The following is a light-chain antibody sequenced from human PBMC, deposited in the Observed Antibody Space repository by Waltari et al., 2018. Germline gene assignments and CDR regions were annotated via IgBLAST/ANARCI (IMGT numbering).Light chain of an antibody. CDR1: SNDVGRYNR. Sequence: QSALTQPPSVSGSPGQSVTISCTGTSNDVGRYNRVSWYQQPPGTAPKLMIYEVSNRPSGVPGRFSGSKSANTASLTISGLQAEDEADYYCSSYTFSGTLVFGGGTKLTVL. CDR2: EVS. CDR3: SSYTFSGTLV. J-gene: IGLJ2*01. V-gene: IGLV2-18*02.